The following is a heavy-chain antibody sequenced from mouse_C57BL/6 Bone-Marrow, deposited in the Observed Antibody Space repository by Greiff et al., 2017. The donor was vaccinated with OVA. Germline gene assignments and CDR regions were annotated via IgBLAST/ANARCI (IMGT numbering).Heavy chain of an antibody. CDR3: ARIPAYFDY. Sequence: QVQLQQPGAELVKPGASVKMSCKASGYTFTSYWITWVKQRPGQGLEWIGDIYPGSGSTNYNAKFKSKATLTVDTSSSTAYMQLSGLTSEDAAVYYCARIPAYFDYWGQGTTLTVSS. CDR2: IYPGSGST. CDR1: GYTFTSYW. J-gene: IGHJ2*01. V-gene: IGHV1-55*01.